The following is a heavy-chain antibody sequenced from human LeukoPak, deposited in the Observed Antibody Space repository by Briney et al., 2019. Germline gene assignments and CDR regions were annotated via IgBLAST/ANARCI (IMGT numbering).Heavy chain of an antibody. J-gene: IGHJ3*02. CDR1: GYTFTSYY. CDR3: AWDSAAFEI. CDR2: ISAYNGQT. Sequence: GASVKVSCKASGYTFTSYYISGMRQAPGQGLQWMGRISAYNGQTNYAQKVQGRVTMTTDTSTSTAYMELRSLRSDDTAVYYCAWDSAAFEIWGQGTMVTVSS. V-gene: IGHV1-18*01.